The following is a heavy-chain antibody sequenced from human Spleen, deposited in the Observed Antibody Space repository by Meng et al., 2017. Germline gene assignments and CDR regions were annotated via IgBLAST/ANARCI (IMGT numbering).Heavy chain of an antibody. CDR2: TFYRSKWYN. D-gene: IGHD6-6*01. CDR1: GDSVSSISAA. Sequence: SCAISGDSVSSISAAWNWIRQSPSRGLEWLGRTFYRSKWYNEYAVSVRSRITINPDTSKNQFSLQLNSVTPEDAAVYYCARAGSNSFLAFDFWGQGTVVTVSS. J-gene: IGHJ3*01. V-gene: IGHV6-1*01. CDR3: ARAGSNSFLAFDF.